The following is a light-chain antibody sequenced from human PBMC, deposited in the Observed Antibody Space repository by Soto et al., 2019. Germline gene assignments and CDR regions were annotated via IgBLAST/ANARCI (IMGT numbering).Light chain of an antibody. V-gene: IGLV4-69*01. CDR1: SGHSSYA. J-gene: IGLJ1*01. CDR3: ETWGTGIHV. CDR2: LNSDGSH. Sequence: QLVLTQSPSASASLGASVKLTCTLSSGHSSYAIAWHQQQPEKGPRYLMKLNSDGSHSKGDGLPDRFSGSSSGAERSLTISRLQSEAEADYYCETWGTGIHVFGTGTKLTVL.